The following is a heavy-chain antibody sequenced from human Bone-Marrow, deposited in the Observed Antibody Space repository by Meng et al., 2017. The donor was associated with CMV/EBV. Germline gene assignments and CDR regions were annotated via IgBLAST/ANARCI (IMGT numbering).Heavy chain of an antibody. V-gene: IGHV3-23*01. D-gene: IGHD3-9*01. CDR3: AKHQAGGPQGGLTN. CDR2: ISDSGDST. Sequence: SGFTVNNYARSWVRQVPGKGLEWVSVISDSGDSTYYADSVKGRFTISRDNSKNTLYLETNTLRVEDTAIYYCAKHQAGGPQGGLTNWGQGSLVTVSS. CDR1: GFTVNNYA. J-gene: IGHJ4*02.